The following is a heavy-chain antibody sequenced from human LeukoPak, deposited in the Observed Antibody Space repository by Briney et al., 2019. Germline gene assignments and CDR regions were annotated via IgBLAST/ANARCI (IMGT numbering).Heavy chain of an antibody. CDR2: ISSSSSYI. CDR3: ARENQQLELDYFDY. CDR1: GFTFSSYS. Sequence: GSLRLSCAASGFTFSSYSMNWVRQAPGKGLEWVSSISSSSSYIYYADSVKGRFTISRDNAKNSLYLQMNSLRAEDTAVYYCARENQQLELDYFDYWGQGTLVTVSS. D-gene: IGHD6-13*01. V-gene: IGHV3-21*01. J-gene: IGHJ4*02.